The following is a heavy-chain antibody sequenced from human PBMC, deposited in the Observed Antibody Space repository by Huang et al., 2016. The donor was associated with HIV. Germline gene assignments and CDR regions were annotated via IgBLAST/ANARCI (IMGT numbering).Heavy chain of an antibody. V-gene: IGHV4-39*01. CDR3: ARHGNYIFDN. CDR1: GGFVVSSSFY. CDR2: MVYSGSS. Sequence: QLQLQESGPGLVKPSKTLSLTCTVSGGFVVSSSFYWGWIRQSPGTGLEWIGCMVYSGSSYDNPALKSRVTISIDTFNNQFSLKLSSVTAADTAVYYCARHGNYIFDNWGQGTLVTVSS. D-gene: IGHD3-10*01. J-gene: IGHJ4*02.